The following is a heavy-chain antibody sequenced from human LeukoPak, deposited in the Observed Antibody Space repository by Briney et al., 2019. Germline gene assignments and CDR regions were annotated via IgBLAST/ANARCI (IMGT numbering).Heavy chain of an antibody. V-gene: IGHV3-48*01. CDR1: GFTFSSYS. J-gene: IGHJ4*02. CDR3: ARGLAKYYDRNIIDY. Sequence: GGSLRLSSAASGFTFSSYSMNWVRQAPGKGLEWVSYISSSSSTIYYADSAKGRFTISRDNAKNSLYLQMNILRAEDTAVYYCARGLAKYYDRNIIDYWGQGTLVTVSS. CDR2: ISSSSSTI. D-gene: IGHD3-22*01.